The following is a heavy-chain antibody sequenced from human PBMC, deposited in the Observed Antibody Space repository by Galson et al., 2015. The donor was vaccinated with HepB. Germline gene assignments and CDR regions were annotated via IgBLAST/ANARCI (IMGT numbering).Heavy chain of an antibody. J-gene: IGHJ4*02. CDR2: ITPIFGTA. CDR3: ARDVMEVGARDY. D-gene: IGHD1-26*01. V-gene: IGHV1-69*13. CDR1: GGTFSSYA. Sequence: SVKVSCKASGGTFSSYAISWVRQAPGQGLEWMGGITPIFGTANYAQKFQGRVTITADESTSTAYMELSSLRSEDTAVYYYARDVMEVGARDYWGQGTLVTVSS.